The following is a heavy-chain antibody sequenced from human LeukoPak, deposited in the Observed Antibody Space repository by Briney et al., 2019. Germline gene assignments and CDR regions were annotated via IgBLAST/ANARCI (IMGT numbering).Heavy chain of an antibody. J-gene: IGHJ4*02. CDR1: GGSISSSNYC. CDR2: ICYGGST. Sequence: SETLSLTCTVSGGSISSSNYCWGWIRQPPGKGLEWIGSICYGGSTYCNLSLKSRVTISVDTSKNQFSLKLSSVTAADTAVCYCACITPYFDYWGQGTLVTVSS. D-gene: IGHD3-10*01. CDR3: ACITPYFDY. V-gene: IGHV4-39*07.